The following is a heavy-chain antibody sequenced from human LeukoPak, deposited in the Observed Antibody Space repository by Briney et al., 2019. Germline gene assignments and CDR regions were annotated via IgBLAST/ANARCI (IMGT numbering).Heavy chain of an antibody. V-gene: IGHV1-18*01. D-gene: IGHD3-16*01. J-gene: IGHJ3*02. Sequence: ASVKVSCKASGYTFTSYDIIWVRQAPGQGLELMGWINGYTGNTNYAQKLQGRVTMTTDTSTSTVYLEMRSLRSDGTAVYYCARPRSLMTRDAFDIWGQGTMVTVSS. CDR1: GYTFTSYD. CDR3: ARPRSLMTRDAFDI. CDR2: INGYTGNT.